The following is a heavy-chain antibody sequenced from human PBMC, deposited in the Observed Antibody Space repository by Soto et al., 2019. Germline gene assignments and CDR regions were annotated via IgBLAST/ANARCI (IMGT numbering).Heavy chain of an antibody. J-gene: IGHJ6*02. D-gene: IGHD2-15*01. Sequence: AAVKVSCKASGYTFTSYGISWVRQAPGQGLEWMGWISAYNGNTNYAQKLQGRVTMTTDTSTSTAYMELRSLRSDDTAVYYCARHCSGGSCLYYYGMDVWAQGTTVTVSS. V-gene: IGHV1-18*04. CDR1: GYTFTSYG. CDR2: ISAYNGNT. CDR3: ARHCSGGSCLYYYGMDV.